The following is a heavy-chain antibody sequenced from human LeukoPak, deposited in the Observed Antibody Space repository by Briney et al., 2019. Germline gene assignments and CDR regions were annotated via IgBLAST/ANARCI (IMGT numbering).Heavy chain of an antibody. CDR1: GYTFTSYG. CDR3: ARGGGHELYCSSTSCYYYYGMDV. CDR2: ISAYNGNT. V-gene: IGHV1-18*01. J-gene: IGHJ6*02. Sequence: ASVKVSCKASGYTFTSYGISWVRQAPGQGLEWMGWISAYNGNTNYAQKLQGRVTMTTDTSTSTAYMALRSLRSDDAAVYYCARGGGHELYCSSTSCYYYYGMDVWGQGTTVTVSS. D-gene: IGHD2-2*01.